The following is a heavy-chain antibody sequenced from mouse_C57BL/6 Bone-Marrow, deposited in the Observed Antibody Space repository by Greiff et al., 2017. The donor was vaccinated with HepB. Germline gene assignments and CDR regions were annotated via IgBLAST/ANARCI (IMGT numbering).Heavy chain of an antibody. D-gene: IGHD1-1*01. V-gene: IGHV1-26*01. Sequence: EVQLQQSGPELVKPGASVKISCKASGYTFTDYYMNWVKQSHGKSLEWIGDINPNNGGTSYNQKFKGKATLTVDKSSSTAYMELRSLTSEDSAVYYCARDTTVVFDYWGQGTTLTASS. CDR1: GYTFTDYY. J-gene: IGHJ2*01. CDR2: INPNNGGT. CDR3: ARDTTVVFDY.